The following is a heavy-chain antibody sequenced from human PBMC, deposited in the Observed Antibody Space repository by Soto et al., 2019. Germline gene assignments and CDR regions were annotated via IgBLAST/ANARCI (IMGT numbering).Heavy chain of an antibody. J-gene: IGHJ3*02. Sequence: HPGGSLRLSCAVSGFPFSFYGFHWVRQSPGKGLEWLGVIVSDGSAIYHADSLEGRFFISRDNSKDILYLQMSSLRVEDTAVYYCARDDAFDNENGFDMWGQGTMVTVSS. D-gene: IGHD3-3*02. CDR1: GFPFSFYG. CDR2: IVSDGSAI. CDR3: ARDDAFDNENGFDM. V-gene: IGHV3-33*01.